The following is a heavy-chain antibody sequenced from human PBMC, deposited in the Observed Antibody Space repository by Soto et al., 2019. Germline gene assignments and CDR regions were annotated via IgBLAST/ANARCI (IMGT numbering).Heavy chain of an antibody. J-gene: IGHJ6*02. CDR3: ARDFLLGWQQWLVKGYYYYGMDV. CDR2: INAGNGNT. Sequence: QVQLVQSGAEVKKPGASLKVSCKPSGYTFTSYAMHWVRQGPGQRLEWMGWINAGNGNTKYSQKFQGRVTITRDTSARTAYMELSSLRSEDTAVYYCARDFLLGWQQWLVKGYYYYGMDVWGQGTTVTVSS. D-gene: IGHD6-19*01. CDR1: GYTFTSYA. V-gene: IGHV1-3*01.